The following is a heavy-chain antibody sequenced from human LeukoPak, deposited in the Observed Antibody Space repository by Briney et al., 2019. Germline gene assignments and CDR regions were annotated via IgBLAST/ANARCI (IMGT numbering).Heavy chain of an antibody. V-gene: IGHV4-34*01. J-gene: IGHJ5*02. CDR2: INHSGST. Sequence: SSETLSLTCAVYGGSFSGYYWSWIRQPPGKGLEWIGEINHSGSTNYNPSLKSRVTISVDTSKNQFSLKLSSVTAADTAVYYCAREERYYDILTGYYNRYNWFDPWGQGTLVTVSS. D-gene: IGHD3-9*01. CDR3: AREERYYDILTGYYNRYNWFDP. CDR1: GGSFSGYY.